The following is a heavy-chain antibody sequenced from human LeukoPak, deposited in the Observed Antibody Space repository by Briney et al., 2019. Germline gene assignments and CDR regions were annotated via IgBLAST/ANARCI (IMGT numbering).Heavy chain of an antibody. CDR3: AREGNGYDILTGQNAFDI. D-gene: IGHD3-9*01. CDR2: INGGGGGT. J-gene: IGHJ3*02. CDR1: GFTLSSYA. Sequence: GGSLRLSCAASGFTLSSYAMSWVRQAPGKGLDWVSSINGGGGGTYYADSVKGRFTISRDNSKNTLYLQMNSLRAEDTAVYHCAREGNGYDILTGQNAFDIWGQGTMVTVSS. V-gene: IGHV3-23*01.